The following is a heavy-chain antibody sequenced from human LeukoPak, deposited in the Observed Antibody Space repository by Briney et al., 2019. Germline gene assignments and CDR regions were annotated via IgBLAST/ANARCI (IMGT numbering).Heavy chain of an antibody. J-gene: IGHJ4*02. CDR2: ISSSGSYI. V-gene: IGHV3-21*01. D-gene: IGHD3-10*01. Sequence: GGSLRLSCAASGFTFSSYSMNWVRQAPGKGLEWVSSISSSGSYIYYADSVKGQFTISRDNAKNSLYLQMNSLRAEDTAVYYCASRAEYGSGMYWGQGTLVTVSS. CDR3: ASRAEYGSGMY. CDR1: GFTFSSYS.